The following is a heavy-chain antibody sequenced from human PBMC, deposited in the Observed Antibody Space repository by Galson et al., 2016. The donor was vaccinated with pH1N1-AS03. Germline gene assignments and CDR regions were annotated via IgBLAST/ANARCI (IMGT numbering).Heavy chain of an antibody. Sequence: SLRLSCAGAGFTFSSHDMYWVRQPPGKGLEWVSASGTAGDTYYAGSVKGRFTISRENAKNSLYLQMNSLRAGATAVYYCARGKEGYFYGMDVWGQGTTVTVSS. CDR3: ARGKEGYFYGMDV. V-gene: IGHV3-13*01. D-gene: IGHD3-10*01. CDR1: GFTFSSHD. J-gene: IGHJ6*02. CDR2: SGTAGDT.